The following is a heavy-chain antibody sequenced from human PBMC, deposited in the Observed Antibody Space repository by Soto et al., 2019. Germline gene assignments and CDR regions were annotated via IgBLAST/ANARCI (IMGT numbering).Heavy chain of an antibody. CDR3: AREGVVVPAALDY. J-gene: IGHJ4*02. D-gene: IGHD2-2*01. Sequence: PSETLSLTCAVYGGSFSGYYWSWIRQPPGKGLEWIGEINHSGSTNYNPSLKSRVTISVDTSKNQFSLKLSSVTAADTAVYYCAREGVVVPAALDYWGQGTLVTVSS. CDR1: GGSFSGYY. CDR2: INHSGST. V-gene: IGHV4-34*01.